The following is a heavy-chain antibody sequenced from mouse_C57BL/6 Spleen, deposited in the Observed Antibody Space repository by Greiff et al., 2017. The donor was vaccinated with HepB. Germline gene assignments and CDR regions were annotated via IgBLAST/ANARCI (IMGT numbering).Heavy chain of an antibody. J-gene: IGHJ3*01. V-gene: IGHV5-17*01. CDR2: ISSGSSTI. Sequence: EVQVVESGGGLVKPGGSLKLSCAASGFTFSDYGMHWVRQAPEKGLEWVAYISSGSSTIYYADTVKGRFTISRDNAKNTLFLQMTSLRSEDTATYYCARNYDYDPAWFAYWGQGTLVTVSA. D-gene: IGHD2-4*01. CDR1: GFTFSDYG. CDR3: ARNYDYDPAWFAY.